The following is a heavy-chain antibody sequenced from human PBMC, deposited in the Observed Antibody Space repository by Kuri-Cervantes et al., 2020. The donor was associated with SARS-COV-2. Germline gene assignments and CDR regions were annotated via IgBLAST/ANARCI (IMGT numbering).Heavy chain of an antibody. Sequence: GESLKISCAAPGFTASSNYMSWVRQAPGKGLEWVSVIYSGGSTYYADSVKGRFTISRDNAKNTPYLQMNSLRAEDTAVYYCARSSGWYDYWGQGTLVTVSS. CDR2: IYSGGST. CDR1: GFTASSNY. D-gene: IGHD6-19*01. J-gene: IGHJ4*02. CDR3: ARSSGWYDY. V-gene: IGHV3-53*01.